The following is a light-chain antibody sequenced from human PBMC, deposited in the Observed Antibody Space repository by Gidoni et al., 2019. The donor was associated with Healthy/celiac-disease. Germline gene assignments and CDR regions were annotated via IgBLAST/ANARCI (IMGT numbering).Light chain of an antibody. CDR2: AAS. V-gene: IGKV1-39*01. CDR3: QQSYSTPGGYT. CDR1: QSISSY. Sequence: DIQMTQSPSSLSASVGDRVTITCRASQSISSYLNWYQQKPGKAPKLLIYAASSLQSGVPSRCSGSGSGTDFTLTISSLQPEDFATYYCQQSYSTPGGYTFGQGTKLEIK. J-gene: IGKJ2*01.